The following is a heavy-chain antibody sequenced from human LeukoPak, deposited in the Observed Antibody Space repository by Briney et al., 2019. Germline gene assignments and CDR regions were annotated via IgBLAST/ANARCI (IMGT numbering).Heavy chain of an antibody. J-gene: IGHJ4*02. CDR3: AKGAFWTGYSEYFDP. Sequence: GWSLRLSCAASGFTFSTYGMYWVRQAPGKGLEWAALIWNDGSKKYYADSVKGRFTISRDNSKNTPYLQLNSPRAEDTAVYYCAKGAFWTGYSEYFDPWGQGILVTVSS. D-gene: IGHD3/OR15-3a*01. CDR2: IWNDGSKK. V-gene: IGHV3-33*06. CDR1: GFTFSTYG.